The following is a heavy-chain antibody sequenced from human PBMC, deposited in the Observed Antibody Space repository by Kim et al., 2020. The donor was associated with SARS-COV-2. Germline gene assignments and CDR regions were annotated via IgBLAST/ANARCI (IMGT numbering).Heavy chain of an antibody. Sequence: NPHLKSPLTISGDRSKNRCSLKLSSGTAADTAVYYCAREGSGGGAPFDYWGQGTLVTVSS. V-gene: IGHV4-30-2*01. CDR3: AREGSGGGAPFDY. D-gene: IGHD1-26*01. J-gene: IGHJ4*02.